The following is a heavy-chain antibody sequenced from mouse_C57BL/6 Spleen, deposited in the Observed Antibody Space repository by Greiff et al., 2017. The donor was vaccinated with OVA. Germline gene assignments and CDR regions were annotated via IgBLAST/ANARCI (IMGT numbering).Heavy chain of an antibody. CDR2: FYPGSGSI. CDR3: ARHLHYYGSSYAWYFDV. Sequence: QVHVKQSGAELVKPGASVKLSCKASGYTFTEYTIHWVKQRSGQGLEWIGWFYPGSGSIKYNEKFKDKATLTADKSSSTAYMELSRLTSEDSAVYFCARHLHYYGSSYAWYFDVWGTGTTVTVSS. D-gene: IGHD1-1*01. J-gene: IGHJ1*03. CDR1: GYTFTEYT. V-gene: IGHV1-62-2*01.